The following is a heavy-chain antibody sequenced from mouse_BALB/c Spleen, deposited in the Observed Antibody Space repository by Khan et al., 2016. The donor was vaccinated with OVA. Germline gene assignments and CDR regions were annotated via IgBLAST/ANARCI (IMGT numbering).Heavy chain of an antibody. CDR1: GYAITSDYA. CDR2: ISSTGST. D-gene: IGHD2-14*01. J-gene: IGHJ4*01. CDR3: ARSLYYSYGYALDC. Sequence: VQLQQSGPGLVKPSQSLSLTCTVTGYAITSDYAWNWIRQFPGNKLEWMGYISSTGSTSYNPSLKSRISITRDTSKNQFFLQLKSVTTEDTATYYCARSLYYSYGYALDCWGQGTSVTVSS. V-gene: IGHV3-2*02.